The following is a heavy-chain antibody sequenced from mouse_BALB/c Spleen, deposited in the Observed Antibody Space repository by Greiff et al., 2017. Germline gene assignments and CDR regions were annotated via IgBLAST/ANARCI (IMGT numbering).Heavy chain of an antibody. CDR2: ISNLAYSI. CDR1: GFTFSDYG. CDR3: ARGDLLWYAMDY. Sequence: EVKLEESGGGLVQPGGSRKLSCAASGFTFSDYGMAWVRQAPGKGPEWVAFISNLAYSIYYADTVTGRFTISRENAKNTLYLEMSSLRSEDTAMYYCARGDLLWYAMDYWGQGTSVTVSS. D-gene: IGHD2-1*01. J-gene: IGHJ4*01. V-gene: IGHV5-15*02.